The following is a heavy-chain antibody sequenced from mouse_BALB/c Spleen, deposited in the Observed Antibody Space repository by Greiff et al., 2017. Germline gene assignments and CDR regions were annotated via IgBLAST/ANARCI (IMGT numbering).Heavy chain of an antibody. J-gene: IGHJ4*01. CDR1: GYSFTGYY. Sequence: VQLKESGPELVKPGASVKISCTASGYSFTGYYMHWVKQSHVKSLEWIGRINPYNGATSYNQNFKDKASLTVDKSSSTAYMELHSLTSVDSAVYYCARWGAPGYAMDYWGQGTSVTVSS. D-gene: IGHD6-1*01. V-gene: IGHV1-31*01. CDR3: ARWGAPGYAMDY. CDR2: INPYNGAT.